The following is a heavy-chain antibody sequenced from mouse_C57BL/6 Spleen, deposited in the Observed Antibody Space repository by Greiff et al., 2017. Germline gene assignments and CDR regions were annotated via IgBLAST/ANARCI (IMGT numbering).Heavy chain of an antibody. Sequence: VQLQQPGAELVKPGASVKVSCKASGYTFTSYWMPWVKQRPGQGLEWIGRIHPSDSETNYNQKFKGKATLTVDKSSSTAYMQLSSLTSDDSAVYYCAIGPLTTVVATPYFDYWGQGTTLTVSS. CDR1: GYTFTSYW. D-gene: IGHD1-1*01. V-gene: IGHV1-74*01. CDR2: IHPSDSET. J-gene: IGHJ2*01. CDR3: AIGPLTTVVATPYFDY.